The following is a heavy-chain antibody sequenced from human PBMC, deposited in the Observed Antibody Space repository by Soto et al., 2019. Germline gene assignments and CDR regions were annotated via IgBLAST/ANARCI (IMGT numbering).Heavy chain of an antibody. V-gene: IGHV3-33*01. CDR2: IWYDGSNK. CDR3: ASGYSSGWYFALGN. D-gene: IGHD6-19*01. CDR1: GFTFSSYG. Sequence: GGSLRLSCAASGFTFSSYGMHWVRQAPGKGLEWVAVIWYDGSNKYYADSVKGRFTISRDNSKNTLYLQMNSLRAEDTAVYYCASGYSSGWYFALGNWGQGTLVTVSS. J-gene: IGHJ4*02.